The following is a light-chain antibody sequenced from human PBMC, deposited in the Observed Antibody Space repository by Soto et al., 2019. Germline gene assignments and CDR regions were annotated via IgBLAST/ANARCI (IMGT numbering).Light chain of an antibody. J-gene: IGLJ3*02. CDR3: SSFAGSNIWV. V-gene: IGLV2-8*01. Sequence: QSALTQPASVSGSPGQSITISCTGTSSDVGGYKYVSWYQQHPGKAPKLMIHEVTKRPSGVPDRFSGSKSGNTASLTVSGLQAEDEADYYCSSFAGSNIWVFGGGTKLTVL. CDR1: SSDVGGYKY. CDR2: EVT.